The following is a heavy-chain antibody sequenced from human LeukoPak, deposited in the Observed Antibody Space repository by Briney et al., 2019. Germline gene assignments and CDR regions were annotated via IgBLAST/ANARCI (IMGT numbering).Heavy chain of an antibody. CDR3: ASQGGYDLGLYYFDY. Sequence: SETLSLTCAVYGGSFSGYYWSWIRQPPVKGLEWIGEINHSGSTNYNPSLKSRVTISVDTSKNQFSLKLSSVTAADTAVYYCASQGGYDLGLYYFDYWGQGTLVTVSS. D-gene: IGHD3-3*01. J-gene: IGHJ4*02. CDR2: INHSGST. V-gene: IGHV4-34*01. CDR1: GGSFSGYY.